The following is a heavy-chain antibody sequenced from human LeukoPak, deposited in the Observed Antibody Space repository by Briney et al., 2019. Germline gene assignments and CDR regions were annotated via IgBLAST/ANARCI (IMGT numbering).Heavy chain of an antibody. CDR2: KSYEGSNK. V-gene: IGHV3-30*18. J-gene: IGHJ2*01. Sequence: QPGRSLRLSCAASGFTFSSYGVHWVRQAPGKGLEWVAVKSYEGSNKYYADSVKGRFTISRDNSKNTLYLQMNSLRAEDTAVYDCAKGSTVTRRPWYFDLWGRGTLVTVSS. CDR3: AKGSTVTRRPWYFDL. CDR1: GFTFSSYG. D-gene: IGHD4-17*01.